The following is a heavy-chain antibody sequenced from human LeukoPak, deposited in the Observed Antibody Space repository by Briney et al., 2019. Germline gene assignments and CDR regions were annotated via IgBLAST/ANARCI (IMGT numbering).Heavy chain of an antibody. Sequence: GASVKVSCKASGYTFTSYYMHWVRQAPGQGLEWMGGIIPIFGTANYAQKFQGRVTTTADKSTSTAYMELRSLRSDDTAVYYCARSPMSSSWSQSSDYWGQGTLVTVSS. CDR2: IIPIFGTA. D-gene: IGHD6-13*01. CDR1: GYTFTSYY. J-gene: IGHJ4*02. V-gene: IGHV1-69*06. CDR3: ARSPMSSSWSQSSDY.